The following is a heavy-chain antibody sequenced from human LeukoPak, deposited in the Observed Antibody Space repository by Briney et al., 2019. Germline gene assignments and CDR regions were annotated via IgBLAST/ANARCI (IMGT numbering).Heavy chain of an antibody. D-gene: IGHD3-22*01. CDR3: ARNYYDSSGYPPFDY. Sequence: GGSLRLSCAASGFTFSDYYMSWIRQAPGKGLEWVSYISGSGSTIYYADSVKGRFTISRDNAKNSLYLQMNSLRAEDTAVYYCARNYYDSSGYPPFDYWGQGTLVTVSS. J-gene: IGHJ4*02. V-gene: IGHV3-11*01. CDR1: GFTFSDYY. CDR2: ISGSGSTI.